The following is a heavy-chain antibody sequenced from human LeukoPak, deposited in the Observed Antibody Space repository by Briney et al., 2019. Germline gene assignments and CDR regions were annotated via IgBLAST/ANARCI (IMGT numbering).Heavy chain of an antibody. CDR1: GGSFSGYY. V-gene: IGHV4-34*01. CDR2: TNHSGST. D-gene: IGHD3-16*02. J-gene: IGHJ4*02. CDR3: AGYDYVWGSYRSSDY. Sequence: SETLSLTCAVYGGSFSGYYWSWIRQPPGKGLEWIGETNHSGSTNYNPSLKSRVTISVDTSKNQFSLKLSSVTAADTAVYYCAGYDYVWGSYRSSDYWGQGTLVTVSS.